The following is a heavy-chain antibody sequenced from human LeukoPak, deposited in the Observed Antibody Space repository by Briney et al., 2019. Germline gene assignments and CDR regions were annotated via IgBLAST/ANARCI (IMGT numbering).Heavy chain of an antibody. D-gene: IGHD3-10*01. J-gene: IGHJ3*02. CDR1: GFTFSSYA. Sequence: GGSLRLSCAGSGFTFSSYAMSWVRQAPGKGLEWVSAISGSGGSTYYADFVKGRFTISRDNSKNTLYLQMNSLRAEDTAVYYCARLPGSYLGDAFDIWGQGTMVTVSS. CDR2: ISGSGGST. CDR3: ARLPGSYLGDAFDI. V-gene: IGHV3-23*01.